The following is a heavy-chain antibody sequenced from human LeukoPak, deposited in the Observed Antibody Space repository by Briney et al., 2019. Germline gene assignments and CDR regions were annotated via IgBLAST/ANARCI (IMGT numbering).Heavy chain of an antibody. V-gene: IGHV1-69*05. J-gene: IGHJ4*01. D-gene: IGHD3-16*01. Sequence: SVKVSCKASGGTFSSYAISWVRQAPGQGLEWMGGIIPIFGTANYAQKFQGRVTITTDESTSTAYMELSSLKSEDTAVYYCARVGCSDNYDEVAYWGQGTLVTVSS. CDR2: IIPIFGTA. CDR3: ARVGCSDNYDEVAY. CDR1: GGTFSSYA.